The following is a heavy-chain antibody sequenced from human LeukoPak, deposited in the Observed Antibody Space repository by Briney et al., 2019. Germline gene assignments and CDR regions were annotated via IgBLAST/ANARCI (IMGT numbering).Heavy chain of an antibody. CDR2: FDPEDGET. CDR1: GYTLTELS. D-gene: IGHD3-3*01. Sequence: GASVTVSCKVSGYTLTELSMHWVRQAPGKGLEWMGGFDPEDGETIYAQKFQGRVTMTEDTSTDTAYMELSSLRSEDTAVYYCATDRWLRFLGDAFDIWGQGTMVTVSS. CDR3: ATDRWLRFLGDAFDI. J-gene: IGHJ3*02. V-gene: IGHV1-24*01.